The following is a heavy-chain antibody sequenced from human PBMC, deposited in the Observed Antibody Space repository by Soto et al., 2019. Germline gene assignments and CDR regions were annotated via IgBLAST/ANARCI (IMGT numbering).Heavy chain of an antibody. CDR1: GGSFSGCY. Sequence: SETLSLTCAVYGGSFSGCYWSWIRQPPGKGLEWIGEINHSGSTNYNPSLKSRVTMSIDTSKNQFSLKATSLTAADTAVYYCARARKATYITGGFDSWGQGTLVTVSS. V-gene: IGHV4-34*01. J-gene: IGHJ4*02. D-gene: IGHD3-3*01. CDR2: INHSGST. CDR3: ARARKATYITGGFDS.